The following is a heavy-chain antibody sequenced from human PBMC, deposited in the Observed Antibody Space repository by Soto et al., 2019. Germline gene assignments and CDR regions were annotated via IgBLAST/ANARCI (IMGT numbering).Heavy chain of an antibody. J-gene: IGHJ4*02. CDR1: GYTFTTYG. V-gene: IGHV1-18*04. Sequence: ASVKVSCKASGYTFTTYGITWVRQAPGQGLEWMGWMSAYYGSTDYAQKFQGRVTMTRDTSTNTAFMELKSLRSDDTAVYYCTREVELRVVIANGYWGQGNLVTVSS. CDR3: TREVELRVVIANGY. D-gene: IGHD2-2*01. CDR2: MSAYYGST.